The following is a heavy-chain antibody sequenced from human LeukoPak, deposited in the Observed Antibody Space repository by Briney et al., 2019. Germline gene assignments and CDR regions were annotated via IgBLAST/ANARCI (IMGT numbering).Heavy chain of an antibody. Sequence: ASVKVSCKASGGTFSSYAISWVRQAPGQGLEWMGGIIPIFGTANYAQKFQGRVTITTDESTSTAYMELSSLRSEDTAVYYCAREGDYYDSSGTGDGGFDIWGQGTMVSVSS. CDR2: IIPIFGTA. CDR1: GGTFSSYA. CDR3: AREGDYYDSSGTGDGGFDI. V-gene: IGHV1-69*05. D-gene: IGHD3-22*01. J-gene: IGHJ3*02.